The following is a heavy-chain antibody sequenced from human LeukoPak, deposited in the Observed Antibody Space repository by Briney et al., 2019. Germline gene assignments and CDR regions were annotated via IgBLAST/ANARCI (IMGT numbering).Heavy chain of an antibody. D-gene: IGHD6-19*01. CDR1: GFTFDDYA. CDR3: AKDMGSGSGWLEYYFDY. V-gene: IGHV3-9*01. Sequence: GGSLRLSCAASGFTFDDYAMHWVRQAPGKGLEWVSGISWNSGSIGYADSVKGRFTISRDNAKNSLYLQMNSLRAEDTALYYCAKDMGSGSGWLEYYFDYWGQGTLVTVSS. CDR2: ISWNSGSI. J-gene: IGHJ4*02.